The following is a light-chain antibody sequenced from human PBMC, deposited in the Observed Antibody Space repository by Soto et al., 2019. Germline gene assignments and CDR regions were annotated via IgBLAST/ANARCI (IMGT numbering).Light chain of an antibody. V-gene: IGLV2-8*01. Sequence: QSVLTQPPSASGSPGQSVTISCTGTSKDVGGYDFVSWYQQHPGRAPKLIIVEVNKWPSGVPDRFSASKSGNTASLTVSGLQAEDEADYYCSSYAGDNTYVFGTGTKVTVL. J-gene: IGLJ1*01. CDR3: SSYAGDNTYV. CDR2: EVN. CDR1: SKDVGGYDF.